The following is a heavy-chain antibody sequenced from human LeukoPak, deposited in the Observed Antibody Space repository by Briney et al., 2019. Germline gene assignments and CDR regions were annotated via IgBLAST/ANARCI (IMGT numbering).Heavy chain of an antibody. CDR1: GFTFSDYA. CDR3: ARDAVTTMDY. D-gene: IGHD4-17*01. J-gene: IGHJ4*02. V-gene: IGHV3-30*03. CDR2: ISYDGSKK. Sequence: PGGSLRLSCAASGFTFSDYAIHWVRQATGKGLEWVAVISYDGSKKYHADSVRGRFTISRDNSKNTMYLQMNTLRAEDTAVYYCARDAVTTMDYWGQGTLVTASS.